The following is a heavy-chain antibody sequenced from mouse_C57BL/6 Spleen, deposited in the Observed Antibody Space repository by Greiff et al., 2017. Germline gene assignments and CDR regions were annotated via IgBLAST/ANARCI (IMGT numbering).Heavy chain of an antibody. V-gene: IGHV5-4*01. J-gene: IGHJ3*01. CDR2: ISDGGSYT. CDR1: GFTFSSYA. D-gene: IGHD2-4*01. CDR3: ARTIYDYDGGAWFAY. Sequence: DVHLVESGGGLVKPGGSLKLSCAASGFTFSSYAMSWVRQTPEKRLEWVATISDGGSYTYYPDNVKGRFTISRDNAKNNLYLQMSHLKSEDTAMYYCARTIYDYDGGAWFAYWGQGTLVTVSA.